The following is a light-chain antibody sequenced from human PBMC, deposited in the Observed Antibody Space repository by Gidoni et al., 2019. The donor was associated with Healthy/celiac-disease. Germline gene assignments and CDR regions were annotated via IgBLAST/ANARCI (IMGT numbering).Light chain of an antibody. Sequence: QSGLTQPPSGSVTTGPRVTISCTGSSSNIVAGYDVHWYQQLPGTAPKLLIYGNSNRPSGVPDRFSGSKSGTSASLAITGLQAEDEADYYCQSYDSSLSGSVFGGGTKLTVL. CDR3: QSYDSSLSGSV. V-gene: IGLV1-40*01. CDR2: GNS. J-gene: IGLJ3*02. CDR1: SSNIVAGYD.